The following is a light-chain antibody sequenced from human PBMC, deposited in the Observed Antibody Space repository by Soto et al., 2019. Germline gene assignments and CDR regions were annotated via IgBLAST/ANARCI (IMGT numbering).Light chain of an antibody. J-gene: IGKJ4*01. CDR3: QPYNTWVL. V-gene: IGKV3-15*01. CDR1: QSVSSS. CDR2: GAS. Sequence: EIEMTQSPAALPVSPGERVTLSCWANQSVSSSLAWYQQKPDQAPRLLIYGASTRATGVPARFSGSGSGPEFTLTIDSLQSEDFVVYYCQPYNTWVLFGGGTKVDSK.